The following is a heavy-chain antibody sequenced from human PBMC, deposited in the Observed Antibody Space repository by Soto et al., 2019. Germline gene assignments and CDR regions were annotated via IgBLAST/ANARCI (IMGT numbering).Heavy chain of an antibody. V-gene: IGHV4-34*01. D-gene: IGHD5-18*01. J-gene: IGHJ5*02. CDR3: ARGGIQLWFNWFDP. CDR2: INHSGST. CDR1: GGSFSGYY. Sequence: SATLSITCAVYGGSFSGYYWSWIRQPPGKGLEWIGEINHSGSTNYNPSLKSRVTISVDTSKNQFSLKLSSVTAADTAVYYCARGGIQLWFNWFDPWGQGTLVTVSS.